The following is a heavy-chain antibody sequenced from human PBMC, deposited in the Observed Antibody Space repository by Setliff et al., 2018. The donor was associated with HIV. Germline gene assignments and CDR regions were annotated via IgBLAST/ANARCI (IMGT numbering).Heavy chain of an antibody. CDR2: INHSGST. CDR1: GGSFSGYY. J-gene: IGHJ4*02. V-gene: IGHV4-34*01. D-gene: IGHD6-19*01. CDR3: ARHRLYSSGWLFDY. Sequence: PSETLSLTCAVYGGSFSGYYWSWIRQPPGKGLEWIGEINHSGSTNYNPSLKSRVIISLDTSQNQFSLKLSSVTAADTAVYYCARHRLYSSGWLFDYWGQGTLVTVSS.